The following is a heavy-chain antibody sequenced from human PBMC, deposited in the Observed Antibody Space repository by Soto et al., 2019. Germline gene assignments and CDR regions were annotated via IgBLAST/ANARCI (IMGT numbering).Heavy chain of an antibody. CDR1: GFSLSISGVG. V-gene: IGHV2-5*02. CDR2: IYWDDDK. D-gene: IGHD3-16*01. Sequence: QITLKESGPTLVKPTQTLTLTCTFSGFSLSISGVGVGWIRQPPGKALEWLALIYWDDDKRYSPSLKSRLTISKDTSKIQVVLTMTNMDPVDTATYYCAHSLYDYDLGTNGFDPWRQGTLVTVSS. J-gene: IGHJ5*02. CDR3: AHSLYDYDLGTNGFDP.